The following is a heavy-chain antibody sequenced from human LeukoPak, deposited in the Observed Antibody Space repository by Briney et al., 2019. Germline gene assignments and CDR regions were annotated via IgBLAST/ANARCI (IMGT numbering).Heavy chain of an antibody. D-gene: IGHD3-10*01. CDR3: ARGAGSGSYRDWFDP. V-gene: IGHV1-2*02. CDR2: INPNSGGT. CDR1: GYTFTGYY. Sequence: ASVKVSCKASGYTFTGYYMHWVRQAPGQGLEWMGWINPNSGGTNYAQNFQGRVTMTRDTSISTAYMELSRLRSDDTAVYYCARGAGSGSYRDWFDPWGQGTLVTVSS. J-gene: IGHJ5*02.